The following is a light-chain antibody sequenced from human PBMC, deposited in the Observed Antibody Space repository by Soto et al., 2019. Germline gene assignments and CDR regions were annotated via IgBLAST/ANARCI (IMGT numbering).Light chain of an antibody. CDR1: SSDVGAYTS. Sequence: QGALTQPASWSCSPVQSITISCSVTSSDVGAYTSVSWYQQHPGKAPKLMIYEVSNRPSGVSNSFSGSKSANTASLTISGLQADDEAHYYCTSYTSDNRSYVFGTGTKVTVL. J-gene: IGLJ1*01. CDR2: EVS. V-gene: IGLV2-14*01. CDR3: TSYTSDNRSYV.